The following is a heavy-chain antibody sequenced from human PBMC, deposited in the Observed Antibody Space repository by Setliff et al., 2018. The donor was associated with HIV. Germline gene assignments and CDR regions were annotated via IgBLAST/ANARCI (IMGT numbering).Heavy chain of an antibody. V-gene: IGHV3-23*01. CDR2: ITAGGTT. J-gene: IGHJ4*02. Sequence: GGSLRLSCAASGFTFSSYAMSWVRQAPGKGLEWVSIITAGGTTYYADSVNGRFTISRDNSKSTLYLQMNSLRAEDTAVYYCAKDRGSGYYSPSDYWGQGTLVTVSS. D-gene: IGHD3-22*01. CDR3: AKDRGSGYYSPSDY. CDR1: GFTFSSYA.